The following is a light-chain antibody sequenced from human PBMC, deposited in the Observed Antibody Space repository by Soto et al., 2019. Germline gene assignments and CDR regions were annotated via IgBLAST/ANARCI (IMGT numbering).Light chain of an antibody. CDR1: SSDVGGYNF. V-gene: IGLV2-14*01. Sequence: QSALTQPASVSGSPGQSITISCTGTSSDVGGYNFVSWYQQHPGKPPRLMIFEVNNRPEGVSDRFSGSKSGNTASLTISGLQAEDEADYYCSSYTFSSTLVVFGGGTKLTVL. CDR3: SSYTFSSTLVV. J-gene: IGLJ3*02. CDR2: EVN.